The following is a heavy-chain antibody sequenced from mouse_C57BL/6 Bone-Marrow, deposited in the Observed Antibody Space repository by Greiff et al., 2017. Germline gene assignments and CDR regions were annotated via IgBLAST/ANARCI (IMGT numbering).Heavy chain of an antibody. CDR3: TYFLGFAY. CDR1: GFTFSNYW. Sequence: EVMLVESGGGLVQPGGSMKLSCVASGFTFSNYWMNWVRQSPETGLEWVAQIRLKSDNYATHYAESVKGRFTISRDDSKSSVYLQMNNLRAEDTGIYYCTYFLGFAYWGQGTLVTVSA. V-gene: IGHV6-3*01. J-gene: IGHJ3*01. CDR2: IRLKSDNYAT. D-gene: IGHD2-1*01.